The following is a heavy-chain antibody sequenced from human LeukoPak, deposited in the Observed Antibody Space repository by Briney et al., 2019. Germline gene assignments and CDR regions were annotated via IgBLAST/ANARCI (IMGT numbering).Heavy chain of an antibody. Sequence: GGSLRLSCSTSKFNFNAYGMSWVRQAPGKGLEWVSSISGSGFSTQYADSVKGRFTISRDNAKNSLYLQMNSLRAEDTALYYCAKDRQYSGTYTFDYWGQGTLVTVSS. V-gene: IGHV3-20*04. CDR1: KFNFNAYG. CDR3: AKDRQYSGTYTFDY. D-gene: IGHD1-26*01. CDR2: ISGSGFST. J-gene: IGHJ4*02.